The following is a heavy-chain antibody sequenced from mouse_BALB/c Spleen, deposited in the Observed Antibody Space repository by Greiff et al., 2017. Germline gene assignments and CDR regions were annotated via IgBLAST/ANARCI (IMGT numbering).Heavy chain of an antibody. CDR3: ARSGDYDDGPYAMDY. V-gene: IGHV1S137*01. Sequence: QVQLQQSGAELVRPGVSVKISCKGSGYTFTDYAMHWVKQSHAKSLEWIGVISTYYGDASYNQKFKGKATMTVDKSSSTAYMELARLTSEDSAIYYCARSGDYDDGPYAMDYWGQGTSVTVSS. D-gene: IGHD2-4*01. J-gene: IGHJ4*01. CDR1: GYTFTDYA. CDR2: ISTYYGDA.